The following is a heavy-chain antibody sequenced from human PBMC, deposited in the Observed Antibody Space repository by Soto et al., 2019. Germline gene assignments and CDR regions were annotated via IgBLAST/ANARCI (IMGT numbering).Heavy chain of an antibody. J-gene: IGHJ4*02. CDR2: IYHSGST. CDR1: GGSISSSNW. Sequence: SETLSLTCAVSGGSISSSNWWSWVRQPPGKGLEWIGEIYHSGSTNYNPSLKSRVTISVDKSKNQFSLKLSSVTAADTAVCYCATRGYSGYDNIDYWGQGTLVT. D-gene: IGHD5-12*01. CDR3: ATRGYSGYDNIDY. V-gene: IGHV4-4*02.